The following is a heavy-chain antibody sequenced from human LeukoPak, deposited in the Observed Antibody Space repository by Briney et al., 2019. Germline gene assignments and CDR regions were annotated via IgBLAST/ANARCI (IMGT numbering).Heavy chain of an antibody. CDR1: GFTFSSFW. D-gene: IGHD2-2*01. Sequence: GGSLRLSCAASGFTFSSFWMSWVRQAPGKGLEWVANINQDGSGKYFVDSVKGRFTISRDNAKNSLFLQMNSLRAEDTAVYYCARLPAYCSSTSCYYDYWGQGTLVTVSS. J-gene: IGHJ4*02. V-gene: IGHV3-7*01. CDR2: INQDGSGK. CDR3: ARLPAYCSSTSCYYDY.